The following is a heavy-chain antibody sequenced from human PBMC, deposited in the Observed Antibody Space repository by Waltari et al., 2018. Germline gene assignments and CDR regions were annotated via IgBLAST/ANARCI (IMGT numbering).Heavy chain of an antibody. Sequence: EVQLVESGGGLVQPGGSLRLSCAASGFTFSSYWMSWVRQAPGKGLEWVANIKQDGSEKYYVDSVKGRVTISVDTSKNQFSLKLSSVTAADTAVYYCASSALGVPAAYYWGQGTLVTVSS. CDR1: GFTFSSYW. V-gene: IGHV3-7*03. J-gene: IGHJ4*02. D-gene: IGHD2-2*01. CDR2: IKQDGSEK. CDR3: ASSALGVPAAYY.